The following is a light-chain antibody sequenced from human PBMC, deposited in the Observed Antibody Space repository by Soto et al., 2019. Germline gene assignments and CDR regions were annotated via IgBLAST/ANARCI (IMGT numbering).Light chain of an antibody. V-gene: IGKV3-11*01. J-gene: IGKJ4*01. CDR2: DAF. Sequence: EIVLIQSPAALSLSPGERATLSCRASQSVSSSSAWYQQNPGQAPRLLIFDAFNRATGIPVRFSGSGSGTDFTLTISSLEPEDFTVYYCQQHSNWPLTFGGGTRVAIK. CDR1: QSVSSS. CDR3: QQHSNWPLT.